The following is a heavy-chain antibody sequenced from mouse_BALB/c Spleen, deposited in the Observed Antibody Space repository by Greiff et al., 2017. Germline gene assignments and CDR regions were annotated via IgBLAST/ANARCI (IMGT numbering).Heavy chain of an antibody. CDR3: ARDGYYRNYYAMDY. CDR1: GFSLTSYG. CDR2: IWSGGST. D-gene: IGHD2-3*01. Sequence: VQLQQSGPGLVQPSQSLSITCTVSGFSLTSYGVHWVRQSPGKGLEWLGVIWSGGSTDYNAAFISRLSISKDNSKSQVFLKMNSLQTDDTARYYCARDGYYRNYYAMDYWGQGTSVTVSS. J-gene: IGHJ4*01. V-gene: IGHV2-4-1*01.